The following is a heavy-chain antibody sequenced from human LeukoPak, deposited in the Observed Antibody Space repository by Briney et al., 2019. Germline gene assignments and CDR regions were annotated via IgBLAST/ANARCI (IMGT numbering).Heavy chain of an antibody. CDR2: IYYSGST. V-gene: IGHV4-59*08. Sequence: PSETLSLTCTVSGGSISSYYWSWIRQSPGKGLEWIGYIYYSGSTNYNPSLKSRVTISVDTSKNQFSLKLSSVTAADTAVYYCARHPRVVPAAPWYFDLWGRGTLVSVSS. CDR1: GGSISSYY. J-gene: IGHJ2*01. CDR3: ARHPRVVPAAPWYFDL. D-gene: IGHD2-2*01.